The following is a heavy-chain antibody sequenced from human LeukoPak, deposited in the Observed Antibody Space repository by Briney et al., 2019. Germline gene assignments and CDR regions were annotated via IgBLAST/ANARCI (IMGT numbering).Heavy chain of an antibody. CDR3: ARGGDSSGFYYYFDY. Sequence: SQTLSLTCAVSGGSISSGGYSWSWIRQPPGKGLEWIGYIYHSGSTYYNPSLKSRVTISVDRSKNQFSLKLTSVTAADTAVYYCARGGDSSGFYYYFDYWGQGTLVTVSS. CDR1: GGSISSGGYS. D-gene: IGHD3-22*01. J-gene: IGHJ4*02. CDR2: IYHSGST. V-gene: IGHV4-30-2*01.